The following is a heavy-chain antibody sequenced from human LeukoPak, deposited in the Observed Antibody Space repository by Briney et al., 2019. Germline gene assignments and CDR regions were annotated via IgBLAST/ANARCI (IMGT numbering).Heavy chain of an antibody. J-gene: IGHJ4*02. V-gene: IGHV3-49*04. CDR3: TRLPSGFSFDY. CDR2: IRSKAYGGTT. Sequence: GGSLRLSCAASGFTFSSYAMSWVRQAPGKGLEWVGFIRSKAYGGTTEYAASVKGRFTISKDDSKSIAYLQMNSLKTEDTAVYYCTRLPSGFSFDYWGQGTPVTVSS. CDR1: GFTFSSYA. D-gene: IGHD6-19*01.